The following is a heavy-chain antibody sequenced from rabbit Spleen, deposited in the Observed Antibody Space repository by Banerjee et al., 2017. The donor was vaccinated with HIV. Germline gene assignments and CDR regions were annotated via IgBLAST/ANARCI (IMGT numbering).Heavy chain of an antibody. CDR1: VFSFSSSNY. Sequence: QSLEESGGDLVKPGGTLTLTCTASVFSFSSSNYMCWVRQAPGKGLEWIGCIYAGSSGRVYYASWAKGRFTISKTSSTTVTLQMTSLTAADTATYFCARDGYTNGDYHRYFNLWGPGTLVTVS. D-gene: IGHD2-1*01. CDR2: IYAGSSGRV. CDR3: ARDGYTNGDYHRYFNL. V-gene: IGHV1S40*01. J-gene: IGHJ4*01.